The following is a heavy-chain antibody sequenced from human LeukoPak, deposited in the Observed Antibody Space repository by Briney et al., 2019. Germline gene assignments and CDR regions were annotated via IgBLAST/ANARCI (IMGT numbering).Heavy chain of an antibody. Sequence: SQTLSLTCTVSGGSISSGSYYWSWIRQPAGKGLEWIGRIYTSGSTNYNPSLKSRVTISVDPSKNQFSLKLGSLTAADTAVYYCARTGYQLIYGAFSWWGQGTLVTVSS. CDR3: ARTGYQLIYGAFSW. D-gene: IGHD2-2*02. CDR2: IYTSGST. CDR1: GGSISSGSYY. V-gene: IGHV4-61*02. J-gene: IGHJ4*02.